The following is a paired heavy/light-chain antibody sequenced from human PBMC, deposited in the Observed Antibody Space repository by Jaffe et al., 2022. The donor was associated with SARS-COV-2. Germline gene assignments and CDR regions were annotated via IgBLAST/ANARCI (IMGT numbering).Light chain of an antibody. V-gene: IGKV3-11*01. CDR2: DAS. J-gene: IGKJ5*01. Sequence: ETVLTQSPATLSLSPGERATLSCRASQSVSNYIGWYQQKPGQAPRLLIYDASNRATGIPARFSGSGSGTDFTLTISSLEPEDFAVYYCQQRSNWLSITFGQGTRLEIK. CDR3: QQRSNWLSIT. CDR1: QSVSNY.
Heavy chain of an antibody. D-gene: IGHD3-9*01. J-gene: IGHJ6*03. CDR1: GFTFSSAW. Sequence: EVQLVESGGGLVKPGEFLRLSCAASGFTFSSAWMSWVRQAPGKGLEWVGRIKSKTDGGTTDYAAPVKGRFTISRDDSKNTLYLQMNSLKTEDTAVYYCTTVSSGLTYYYYYYMDVWGKGTTVTVSS. CDR3: TTVSSGLTYYYYYYMDV. V-gene: IGHV3-15*01. CDR2: IKSKTDGGTT.